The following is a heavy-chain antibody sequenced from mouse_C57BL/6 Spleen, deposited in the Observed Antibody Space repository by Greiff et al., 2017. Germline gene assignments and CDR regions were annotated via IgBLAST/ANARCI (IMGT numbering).Heavy chain of an antibody. V-gene: IGHV1-81*01. CDR2: IYPRSGNT. J-gene: IGHJ4*01. D-gene: IGHD3-2*02. Sequence: QVQLQQSGAELARPGASVKLSCKASGYTFTSYGLSWVKQRTGQGLEWIGEIYPRSGNTYYNEKFKSKATLTADKSSSTAYMELRSLTSEDSAVYFWAREVENSSGYYFYAMDYWGQGTSVTVSS. CDR3: AREVENSSGYYFYAMDY. CDR1: GYTFTSYG.